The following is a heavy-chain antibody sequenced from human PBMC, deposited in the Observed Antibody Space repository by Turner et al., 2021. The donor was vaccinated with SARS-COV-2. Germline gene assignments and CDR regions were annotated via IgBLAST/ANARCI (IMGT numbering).Heavy chain of an antibody. CDR2: IHSSGII. V-gene: IGHV4-4*07. D-gene: IGHD1-1*01. Sequence: QVQLQESGPGLVKPSETLSLTCTVSGGSISSYFGSWIRQPAGRGLEWIGRIHSSGIINYNPSLKSRVTMSIDTSNNQVSLRLSSWTSADTAVYFCASANDDLTRALDVWGKGTMVTVSA. J-gene: IGHJ3*01. CDR1: GGSISSYF. CDR3: ASANDDLTRALDV.